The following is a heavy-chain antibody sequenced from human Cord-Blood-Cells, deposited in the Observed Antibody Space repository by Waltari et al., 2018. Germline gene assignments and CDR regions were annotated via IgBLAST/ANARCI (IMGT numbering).Heavy chain of an antibody. CDR3: ARSRKGSSFDY. V-gene: IGHV3-53*02. CDR1: GFTVSSNY. Sequence: EVQLVETGGGLIQPGGSLRLSCAASGFTVSSNYMSWVRQAPGKGLEWVSVIYSGGSTYYADAVKGRFTISRDNSKNTLYLQMNSLRAEDTAVYYCARSRKGSSFDYWGQGTLVTVSS. J-gene: IGHJ4*02. CDR2: IYSGGST. D-gene: IGHD6-13*01.